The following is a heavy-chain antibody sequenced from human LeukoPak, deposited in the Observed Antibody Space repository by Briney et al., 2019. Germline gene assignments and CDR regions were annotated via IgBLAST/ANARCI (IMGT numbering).Heavy chain of an antibody. Sequence: SETLSLTCTVSGGSISSHYWSWIRQPPGKGLEWIGYIYYSGSTNYNPSLKSRVTISVDTSKNQFSLKLSSVTAADTAVYYCARSFGRGYSYGRGDVFDPWGQGTLVTVSS. J-gene: IGHJ5*02. V-gene: IGHV4-59*11. CDR1: GGSISSHY. CDR3: ARSFGRGYSYGRGDVFDP. D-gene: IGHD5-18*01. CDR2: IYYSGST.